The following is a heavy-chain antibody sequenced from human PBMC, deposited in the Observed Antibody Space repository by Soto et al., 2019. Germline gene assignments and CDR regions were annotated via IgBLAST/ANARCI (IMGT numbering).Heavy chain of an antibody. V-gene: IGHV5-51*01. CDR2: IFTRDSET. CDR1: GHLFNDHW. J-gene: IGHJ5*02. CDR3: ARGYFDSGHGYDL. D-gene: IGHD3-10*01. Sequence: GESLKISCKGPGHLFNDHWIGWVRQTPGKGLEWMGLIFTRDSETKTSPSFQGHVSFSVDNSINTVYLQWTSLKTTDTGIYFCARGYFDSGHGYDLWGQGTLVTVSS.